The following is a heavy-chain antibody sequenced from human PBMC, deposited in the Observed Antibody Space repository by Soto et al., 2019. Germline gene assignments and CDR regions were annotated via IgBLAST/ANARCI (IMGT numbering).Heavy chain of an antibody. D-gene: IGHD1-26*01. CDR3: AREPLLSIDLSGWFDP. Sequence: SETLSLTCAVSGGSISSGGYSWSWIRQPPGKGLEWIGYIYHSGSTYYNPSLKSRVTISVDRSKNQFSLKLSSVTAADTAVYYCAREPLLSIDLSGWFDPWGQGTLVTVSS. CDR1: GGSISSGGYS. CDR2: IYHSGST. V-gene: IGHV4-30-2*01. J-gene: IGHJ5*02.